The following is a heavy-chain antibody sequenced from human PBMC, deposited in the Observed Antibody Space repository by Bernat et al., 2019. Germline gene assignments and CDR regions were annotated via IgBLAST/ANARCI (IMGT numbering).Heavy chain of an antibody. CDR3: GRTTLDCKRTTCYDY. Sequence: QVQLVQSGAEVKKSGASVKVSCKASGYTFTSYGISWVRQAPGQGLEWMAWISAYNGHTWFAQKLQGRVTMTTDTSTTTAYMELRSLRSDDTAVYYCGRTTLDCKRTTCYDYWGQGTLVNVSS. CDR2: ISAYNGHT. CDR1: GYTFTSYG. J-gene: IGHJ4*02. D-gene: IGHD2-2*01. V-gene: IGHV1-18*01.